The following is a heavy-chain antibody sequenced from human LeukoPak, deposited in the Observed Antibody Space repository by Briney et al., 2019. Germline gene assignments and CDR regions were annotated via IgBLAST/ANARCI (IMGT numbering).Heavy chain of an antibody. CDR2: IKRDGSEK. CDR1: GFTFSNYW. Sequence: PGGSLRLSCAVSGFTFSNYWMSWVRQAPGKGLEWVANIKRDGSEKYYVESVKGRFIVSRDNAKNSLYLQMNSLRVEDTAVCYCARGSGWVDYWGQGTLVTVSS. CDR3: ARGSGWVDY. V-gene: IGHV3-7*04. D-gene: IGHD6-19*01. J-gene: IGHJ4*02.